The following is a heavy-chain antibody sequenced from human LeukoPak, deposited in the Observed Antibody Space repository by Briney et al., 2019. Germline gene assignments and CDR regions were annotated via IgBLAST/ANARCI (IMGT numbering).Heavy chain of an antibody. CDR3: VRGGGTFDI. V-gene: IGHV3-21*01. Sequence: GGSLRLSCAASGFTFSSYSMNWVRQAPGKGLEWVSSISSSSSYIYYADSVKGRFTISRDNAISSLYLQMDSLRAEDTAVYYCVRGGGTFDISGQGTMVTVSS. J-gene: IGHJ3*02. CDR1: GFTFSSYS. D-gene: IGHD1-26*01. CDR2: ISSSSSYI.